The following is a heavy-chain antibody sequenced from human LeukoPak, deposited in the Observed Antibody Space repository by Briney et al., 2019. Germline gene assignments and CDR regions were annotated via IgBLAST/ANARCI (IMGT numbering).Heavy chain of an antibody. CDR1: GYTFTSYY. CDR3: ARNHMVRGDYYYYMDV. CDR2: INPSGGST. Sequence: ASVTVSCKASGYTFTSYYMHWVRQAPGQGLEWMGIINPSGGSTSYAQKFQGGVTMTRDTSTSTVYMELSSLRSEDTAVYYCARNHMVRGDYYYYMDVWGKGTTVTISS. J-gene: IGHJ6*03. D-gene: IGHD3-10*01. V-gene: IGHV1-46*01.